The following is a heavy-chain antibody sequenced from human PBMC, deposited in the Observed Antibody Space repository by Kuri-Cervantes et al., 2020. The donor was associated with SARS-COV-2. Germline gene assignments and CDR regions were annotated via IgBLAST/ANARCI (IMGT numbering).Heavy chain of an antibody. V-gene: IGHV3-30-3*01. CDR3: ARGAPIEVVVAATPTRTYGMDV. CDR2: ISYDGSNK. D-gene: IGHD2-15*01. Sequence: GESLKISCAASGFTFSSYAMSWVRQAPGKGLEWVALISYDGSNKYYADSVKGRFTISRDNSKNTLYLQMNSLRAEDTAVYYCARGAPIEVVVAATPTRTYGMDVWGQGTTVTVSS. CDR1: GFTFSSYA. J-gene: IGHJ6*02.